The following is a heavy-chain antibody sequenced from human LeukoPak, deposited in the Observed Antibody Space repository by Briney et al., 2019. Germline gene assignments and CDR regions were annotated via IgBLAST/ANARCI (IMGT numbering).Heavy chain of an antibody. J-gene: IGHJ6*02. CDR2: ISAYNGNT. D-gene: IGHD2-15*01. V-gene: IGHV1-18*01. CDR1: GYTFTSYG. CDR3: ARGRYCSGGSCIYYYYYGMDV. Sequence: ASVKVSCKASGYTFTSYGISWVRQAPGQGLEWMGWISAYNGNTNYAQKLQGRVTMTTDTSTSTAYMELRSLRSDGTAVYYCARGRYCSGGSCIYYYYYGMDVWGQGTTVTVSS.